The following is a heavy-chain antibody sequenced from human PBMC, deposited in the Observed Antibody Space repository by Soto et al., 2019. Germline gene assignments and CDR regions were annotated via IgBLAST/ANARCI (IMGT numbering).Heavy chain of an antibody. V-gene: IGHV3-30*18. CDR2: ISYDGSNK. CDR3: AKETVASAGSTYYYYGMYV. Sequence: PGRSLRPSCAASGFTFSSYGLPWVRQAPCPGLEWVAVISYDGSNKYYADSVKGRFTISRDNSKNTLYLQVNRRRAEDTAVYYRAKETVASAGSTYYYYGMYVWGQGATVTFSS. J-gene: IGHJ6*02. CDR1: GFTFSSYG. D-gene: IGHD6-13*01.